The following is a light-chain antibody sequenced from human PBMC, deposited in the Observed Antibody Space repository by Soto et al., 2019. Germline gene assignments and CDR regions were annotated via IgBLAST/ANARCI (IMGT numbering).Light chain of an antibody. CDR3: QQYKNWPRT. V-gene: IGKV1D-13*01. CDR1: QNINTF. J-gene: IGKJ1*01. CDR2: DAS. Sequence: IEMTQSPSSLSASVGDRITISCRASQNINTFLNWYQQKGGKAPKLLIYDASSLESGVPQRFSGSGSGTEFTLTISSLQSEDFAVYYCQQYKNWPRTFGQGTKVDIK.